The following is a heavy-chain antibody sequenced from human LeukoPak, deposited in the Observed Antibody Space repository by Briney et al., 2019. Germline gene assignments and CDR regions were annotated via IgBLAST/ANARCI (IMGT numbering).Heavy chain of an antibody. V-gene: IGHV4-39*02. J-gene: IGHJ6*02. D-gene: IGHD1-26*01. Sequence: SETLSLTCTVSGGSISSSSYYWGWIRQPPGKGLEWIGSIYYSGSTYYNPSLKSRVTISVDTSKNQFSLKLSSVTAADTAVYYCARDLTLSSLYYGMDVWGQGTTVTVSS. CDR1: GGSISSSSYY. CDR3: ARDLTLSSLYYGMDV. CDR2: IYYSGST.